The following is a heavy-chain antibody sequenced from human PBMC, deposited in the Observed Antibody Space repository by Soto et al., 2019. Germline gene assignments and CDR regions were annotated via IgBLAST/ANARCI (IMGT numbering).Heavy chain of an antibody. Sequence: QLQLQESGSGLVQPSQTLSLTCAVSGGSISSGGYSWSWIRQPPGKGLECIGYIYHSGSTYYNPSLKSRVNISVDRSKNQFSLKLSSVTAADTAVYYCASRPPYYYGSGSYGFDPWGQGTLVTVSS. CDR2: IYHSGST. CDR3: ASRPPYYYGSGSYGFDP. D-gene: IGHD3-10*01. CDR1: GGSISSGGYS. J-gene: IGHJ5*02. V-gene: IGHV4-30-2*01.